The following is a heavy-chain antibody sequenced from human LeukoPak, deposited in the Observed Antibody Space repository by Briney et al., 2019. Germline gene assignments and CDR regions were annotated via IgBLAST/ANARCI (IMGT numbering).Heavy chain of an antibody. J-gene: IGHJ4*02. Sequence: KPGGSLRLSCAASGFTFSSYSFNWVRQAPGKGLEWVSSINTVGTYIYYADSVRGRFTISRDNAENSLWLQMNSLRAEDSAVYYCARLRRNSDRSGFYYYYDYWGQGTLVTVPS. CDR3: ARLRRNSDRSGFYYYYDY. CDR1: GFTFSSYS. D-gene: IGHD3-22*01. V-gene: IGHV3-21*01. CDR2: INTVGTYI.